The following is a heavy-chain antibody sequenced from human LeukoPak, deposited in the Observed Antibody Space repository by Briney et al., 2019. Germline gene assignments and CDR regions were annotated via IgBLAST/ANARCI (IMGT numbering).Heavy chain of an antibody. CDR3: ARQRITMVRGVYYYYGMDV. CDR2: INSDGSST. J-gene: IGHJ6*02. D-gene: IGHD3-10*01. V-gene: IGHV3-74*01. Sequence: PGGSLRLSCAASGFTFSSYWMHWVRQAPGKGLVWVSRINSDGSSTSYADSVKGRFTSSRDNAKNTLYLQMNSLRAEDTAVYYCARQRITMVRGVYYYYGMDVWGQGTTVTVSS. CDR1: GFTFSSYW.